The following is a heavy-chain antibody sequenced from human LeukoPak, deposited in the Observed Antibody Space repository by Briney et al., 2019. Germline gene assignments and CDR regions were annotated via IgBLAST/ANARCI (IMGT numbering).Heavy chain of an antibody. CDR1: GYTFTGYY. CDR2: INPNSGGT. Sequence: GASVKVSCKASGYTFTGYYMHWVRQAPGQGLEWMGWINPNSGGTKYAQKFQGRVTLTRDTSISTAYMELSSLRSDDTAVYYCAREVFGVDYGMDVWGQGTTVTVS. D-gene: IGHD3-3*01. J-gene: IGHJ6*02. V-gene: IGHV1-2*02. CDR3: AREVFGVDYGMDV.